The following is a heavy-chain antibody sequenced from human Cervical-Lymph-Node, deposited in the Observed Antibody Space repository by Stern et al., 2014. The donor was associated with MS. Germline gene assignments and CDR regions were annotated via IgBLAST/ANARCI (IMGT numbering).Heavy chain of an antibody. CDR3: AREGGNTAEYFQH. D-gene: IGHD4-23*01. J-gene: IGHJ1*01. V-gene: IGHV3-33*01. CDR1: GFTFSSSG. CDR2: IWYDGSNR. Sequence: MQLVESGGGVVQPGRSLRLSCAASGFTFSSSGMHWVRQAPGKGLEWLAIIWYDGSNRYYAGSVKGRFTISRDTSKNTLYLQMNSLRAEDTAVYYCAREGGNTAEYFQHWGQGTLVTVSS.